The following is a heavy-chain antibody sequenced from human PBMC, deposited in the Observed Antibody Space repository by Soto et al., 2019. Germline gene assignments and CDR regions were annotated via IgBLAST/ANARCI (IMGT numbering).Heavy chain of an antibody. D-gene: IGHD2-15*01. V-gene: IGHV3-33*01. Sequence: QVQLVESGGGEVQPGRSLRLSCAASGFTFSSYGMHWVRQAPGKGLEWVAVIWYDGSNKYYADSVKGRFTISRDNSKNTLYLQMNSLRAEDTAVYYCARDGYCSGGSCYSVPVFDYWGQGTLVTVS. J-gene: IGHJ4*02. CDR1: GFTFSSYG. CDR2: IWYDGSNK. CDR3: ARDGYCSGGSCYSVPVFDY.